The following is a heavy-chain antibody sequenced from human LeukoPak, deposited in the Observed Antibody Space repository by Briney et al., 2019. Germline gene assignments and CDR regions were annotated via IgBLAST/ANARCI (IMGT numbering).Heavy chain of an antibody. J-gene: IGHJ6*04. CDR3: ARSPTPSYGSGLDV. Sequence: PGGSLRLSCAASGFTFSSYWMSWVRQAPGKGLEWVANIKQDGSEKYYVDSVKGRFTISRDNAKNSLYLQMNSLRAEDTAVYYCARSPTPSYGSGLDVWGKGTTVTVSS. V-gene: IGHV3-7*03. D-gene: IGHD3-10*01. CDR2: IKQDGSEK. CDR1: GFTFSSYW.